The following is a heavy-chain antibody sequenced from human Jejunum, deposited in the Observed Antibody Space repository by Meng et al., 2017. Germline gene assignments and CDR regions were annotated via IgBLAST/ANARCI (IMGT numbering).Heavy chain of an antibody. Sequence: GESLKISCAASGFTFSSSAMSWVRQAPGKGQEWVSVISESGGSIYYADSVKGRFTISRDNSRNTLYLQMNSLRAEDTALYYCAQLVSYWGQGTLVTVSS. CDR2: ISESGGSI. CDR1: GFTFSSSA. D-gene: IGHD2-8*01. J-gene: IGHJ4*02. V-gene: IGHV3-23*01. CDR3: AQLVSY.